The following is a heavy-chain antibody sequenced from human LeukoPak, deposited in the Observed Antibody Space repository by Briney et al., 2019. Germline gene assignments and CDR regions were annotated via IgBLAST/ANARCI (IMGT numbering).Heavy chain of an antibody. Sequence: GGSLKISCKGSGYSFTSYWTGWARQMPGKGLEWTGIIYPGDSDTRYSPSFQGQVTISADKSISTAYLQWSSLKASDTAMYYCASPGYSSGWYPPDYWGQGTLVTVSS. J-gene: IGHJ4*02. D-gene: IGHD6-19*01. CDR3: ASPGYSSGWYPPDY. CDR2: IYPGDSDT. CDR1: GYSFTSYW. V-gene: IGHV5-51*01.